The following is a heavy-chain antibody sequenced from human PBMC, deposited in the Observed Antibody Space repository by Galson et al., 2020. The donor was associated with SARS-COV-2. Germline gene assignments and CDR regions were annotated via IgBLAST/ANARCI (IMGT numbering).Heavy chain of an antibody. CDR2: IGSDGDT. CDR3: TRTGGSSISYSVYYYGRDV. D-gene: IGHD6-13*01. J-gene: IGHJ6*02. CDR1: GFVLSGYD. V-gene: IGHV3-13*01. Sequence: GGSLRLSCAASGFVLSGYDMHWVRQVTGKGLEWVAVIGSDGDTFYSESVKGRFTISRETAKNSFYLHMNNLRADDTAVYFCTRTGGSSISYSVYYYGRDVWGQGTTVTVSS.